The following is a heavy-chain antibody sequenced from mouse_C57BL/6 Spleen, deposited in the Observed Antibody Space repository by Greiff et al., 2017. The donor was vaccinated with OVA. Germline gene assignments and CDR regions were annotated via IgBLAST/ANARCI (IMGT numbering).Heavy chain of an antibody. V-gene: IGHV1-26*01. CDR2: INPNNGGT. CDR1: GYTFTDYY. J-gene: IGHJ4*01. CDR3: ARWDSSDCYAKDY. D-gene: IGHD3-2*02. Sequence: EVQLQQSGPELVKPGASVKISCKASGYTFTDYYMNWVKQSHGKSLEWIGDINPNNGGTSYNQKFKGKATLTVDKSSSTAYMGLRSLASEDSALDYCARWDSSDCYAKDYWGQGTSGTVSS.